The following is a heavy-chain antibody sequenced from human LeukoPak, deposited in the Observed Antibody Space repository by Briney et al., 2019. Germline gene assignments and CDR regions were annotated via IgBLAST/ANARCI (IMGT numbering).Heavy chain of an antibody. V-gene: IGHV4-34*01. CDR3: ASLPNYYDSSGYYYIGSYYMDV. J-gene: IGHJ6*03. CDR2: INHSGST. D-gene: IGHD3-22*01. Sequence: SETLSLTCAVYGGSFSGYYWSWIRQPPGKGLEWIGEINHSGSTNYNPSLKSRVTISVDTSKNQFSLKLSSVTAADTAVYYCASLPNYYDSSGYYYIGSYYMDVWGKGTTVTISS. CDR1: GGSFSGYY.